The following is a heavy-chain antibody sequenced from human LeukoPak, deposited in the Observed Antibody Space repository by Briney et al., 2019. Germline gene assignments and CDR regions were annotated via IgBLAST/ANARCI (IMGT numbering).Heavy chain of an antibody. CDR3: ARAPLEWLFSFDY. CDR1: GGSFSGYY. Sequence: PSETLSLTCAVYGGSFSGYYWSWIRQPPGKGLEWIGEINHSGSTNYNPSLKSRVTISVDTSKNQFSLKLSSVTAADTAAYYCARAPLEWLFSFDYWGQGTLVTVSS. V-gene: IGHV4-34*01. J-gene: IGHJ4*02. D-gene: IGHD3-3*01. CDR2: INHSGST.